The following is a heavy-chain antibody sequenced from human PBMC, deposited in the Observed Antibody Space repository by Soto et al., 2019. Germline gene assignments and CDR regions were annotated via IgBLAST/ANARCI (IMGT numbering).Heavy chain of an antibody. Sequence: QVQLQESGPGLVKPSQTLSLTCTVSGGSISSGGYYWGWIRQHPGKGLEWIGYIYYSGRTYYNPSIKSRVTISVDTSKNQFSLKLSSVTAADTAVYYCARECSSSWYGFYYWGQGTLVTVSS. CDR1: GGSISSGGYY. D-gene: IGHD6-13*01. CDR3: ARECSSSWYGFYY. CDR2: IYYSGRT. J-gene: IGHJ4*02. V-gene: IGHV4-31*03.